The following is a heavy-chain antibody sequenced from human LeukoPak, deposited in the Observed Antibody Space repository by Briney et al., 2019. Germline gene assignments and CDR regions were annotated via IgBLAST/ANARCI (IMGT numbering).Heavy chain of an antibody. CDR1: GGSISSSSYY. V-gene: IGHV3-69-1*01. J-gene: IGHJ4*02. CDR3: ASSRYNQEGFDY. D-gene: IGHD1-1*01. CDR2: ISSSSYI. Sequence: ETLSLTCTVSGGSISSSSYYWGWVRQAPGKGLEWVSSISSSSYIYYADSVKGRFTISRDNAKNSLYLQMNSLRAEDTAVYYCASSRYNQEGFDYWGQGTLVTVSS.